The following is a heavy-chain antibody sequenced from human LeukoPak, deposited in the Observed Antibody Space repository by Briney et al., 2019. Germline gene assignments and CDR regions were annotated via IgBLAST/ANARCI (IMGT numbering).Heavy chain of an antibody. CDR3: AKDMDNWNDDNYYYMDV. J-gene: IGHJ6*03. CDR1: GFTFSSYA. Sequence: YPGGSLRLSCAASGFTFSSYAMSWVRQAPGKGLEWVSLISGDGGSTYYADSVKGRFTTSRDNSKNSLYLQMNSLRTEDTALYYCAKDMDNWNDDNYYYMDVWGKGTTVTVSS. D-gene: IGHD1-20*01. V-gene: IGHV3-43*02. CDR2: ISGDGGST.